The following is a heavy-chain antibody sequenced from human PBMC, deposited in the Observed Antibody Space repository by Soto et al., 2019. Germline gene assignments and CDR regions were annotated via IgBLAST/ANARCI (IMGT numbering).Heavy chain of an antibody. Sequence: PGGSLRLSCSASGFTFSSYAMHWVRQAPGKGLEYVSAISSNGGSTYYADSVKGRFTISRDNSKNTLYLQMSSLRAEDTAVYYCVKGVVAATAYYYYGMDVWGQGTTVTVSS. CDR2: ISSNGGST. V-gene: IGHV3-64D*08. CDR3: VKGVVAATAYYYYGMDV. D-gene: IGHD2-15*01. CDR1: GFTFSSYA. J-gene: IGHJ6*02.